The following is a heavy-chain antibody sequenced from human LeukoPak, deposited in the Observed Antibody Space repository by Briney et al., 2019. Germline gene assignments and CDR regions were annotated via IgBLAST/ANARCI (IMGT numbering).Heavy chain of an antibody. CDR1: GFTFSSYA. CDR3: ARDRSSGYYAFDI. D-gene: IGHD3-22*01. Sequence: GRSLRLSCAASGFTFSSYAMHWVRQAPGKGLEWVAVISYDGSNKYYADSVKGRFTISRDNSKNTLYLQMNSLRAEDTAVYYCARDRSSGYYAFDIWGQGTMVTVSS. V-gene: IGHV3-30-3*01. J-gene: IGHJ3*02. CDR2: ISYDGSNK.